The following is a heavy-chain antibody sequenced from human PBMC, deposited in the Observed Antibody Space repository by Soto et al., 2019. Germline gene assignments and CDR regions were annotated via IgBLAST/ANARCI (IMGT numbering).Heavy chain of an antibody. CDR2: ISYDATNQ. V-gene: IGHV3-30*18. CDR3: AKLVESGDSFDL. J-gene: IGHJ3*01. CDR1: GFTFRSHA. D-gene: IGHD3-10*01. Sequence: QAQLVEPGGGVVQSGRSLRLSCEASGFTFRSHAMHWVRQTPGKRLEWVAVISYDATNQYYADSVKGRFTISRDNSDNMLYLEMHSLRAKDTAVYYCAKLVESGDSFDLWGQGTVVTVSS.